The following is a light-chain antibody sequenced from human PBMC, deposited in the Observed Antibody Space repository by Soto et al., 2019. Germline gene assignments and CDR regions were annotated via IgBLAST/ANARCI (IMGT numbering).Light chain of an antibody. CDR3: QQSFSTPPT. V-gene: IGKV1-39*01. CDR1: QSIGTY. CDR2: AAS. Sequence: DIQMTQSPSSLSASVGDRVTITCRASQSIGTYLNWYLQKPGKAPQLLIHAASSLQTGVPSRFSGSGSGTEFTLPISSLQPEDFARFYCQQSFSTPPTFGQGTKLAIK. J-gene: IGKJ2*01.